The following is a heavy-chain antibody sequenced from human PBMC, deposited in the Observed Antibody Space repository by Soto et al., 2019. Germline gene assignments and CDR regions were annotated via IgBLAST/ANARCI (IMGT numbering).Heavy chain of an antibody. CDR1: GYTFTGYY. CDR3: ARDIVVVPAPFCGMDV. V-gene: IGHV1-2*02. J-gene: IGHJ6*02. D-gene: IGHD2-2*01. CDR2: INPNSGGT. Sequence: QVQLVQSGAEVKKPGASVKVSCKASGYTFTGYYMHWVRQAPGQGLEWMGWINPNSGGTNYAQKFQGRVTMTRDTSISTAYRELSRLRSDDTAVYYCARDIVVVPAPFCGMDVWGQGTTVTVSS.